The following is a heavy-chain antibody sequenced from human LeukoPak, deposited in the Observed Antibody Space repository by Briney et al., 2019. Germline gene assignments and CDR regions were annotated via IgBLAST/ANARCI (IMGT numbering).Heavy chain of an antibody. V-gene: IGHV4-4*07. CDR2: IYTSGST. D-gene: IGHD6-13*01. CDR1: GGSISSYY. Sequence: PSETLSLTCTVSGGSISSYYWSWIRQPAGKGLEWIGRIYTSGSTNYNPSLKSRVTMSVDTSKNQFSLKLSSVTAADTAVYYCARVLYSSSWYEGNWFDPWGQGTLVTVSS. J-gene: IGHJ5*02. CDR3: ARVLYSSSWYEGNWFDP.